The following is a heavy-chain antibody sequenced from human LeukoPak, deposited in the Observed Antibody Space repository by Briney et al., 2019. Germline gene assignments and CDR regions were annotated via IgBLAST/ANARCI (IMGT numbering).Heavy chain of an antibody. J-gene: IGHJ5*02. CDR2: INPSGGST. CDR3: ARDNSVEDTAWWFDP. Sequence: ASVKVSCKASGYTFTSYYMHWVRQAPGQGLEWMGIINPSGGSTSYAQKFQGRVTMTRDMSTSADYMELSSLRSEDTAVYYCARDNSVEDTAWWFDPWGQGTLVTVSS. CDR1: GYTFTSYY. V-gene: IGHV1-46*01. D-gene: IGHD4-23*01.